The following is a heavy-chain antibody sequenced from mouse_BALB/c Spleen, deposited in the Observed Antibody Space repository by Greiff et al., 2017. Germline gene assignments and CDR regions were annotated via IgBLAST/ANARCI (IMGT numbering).Heavy chain of an antibody. J-gene: IGHJ4*01. CDR3: TRLAYYGNRSAMDY. Sequence: VQLKESGTVLARPGASVKMSCKASGYSFTSYWMHWVKQRPGQGLEWIGAIYPGNSDTSYNQKFKGKAKLTAVTSASTAYMELSSLTNEDSAVYYCTRLAYYGNRSAMDYWGQGTSVTVSS. V-gene: IGHV1-5*01. CDR2: IYPGNSDT. D-gene: IGHD2-10*01. CDR1: GYSFTSYW.